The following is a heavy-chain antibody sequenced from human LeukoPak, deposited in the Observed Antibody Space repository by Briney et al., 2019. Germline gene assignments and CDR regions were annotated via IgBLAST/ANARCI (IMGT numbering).Heavy chain of an antibody. CDR2: MNPNSGNT. J-gene: IGHJ4*02. V-gene: IGHV1-8*02. Sequence: GASVKVSCKASGGTFSSYTISWLRQAPGQGLEWMGWMNPNSGNTGYAQKFQGRVTMTRNTSISTAYMELSSLRSEDTAVYYCARVDSSSLRWGQGTLVTVSS. CDR1: GGTFSSYT. CDR3: ARVDSSSLR. D-gene: IGHD6-6*01.